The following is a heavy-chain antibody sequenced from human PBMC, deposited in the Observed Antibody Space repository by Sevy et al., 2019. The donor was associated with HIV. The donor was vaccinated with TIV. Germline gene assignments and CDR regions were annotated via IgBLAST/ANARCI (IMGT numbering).Heavy chain of an antibody. CDR1: GGSISSYF. D-gene: IGHD1-1*01. CDR3: WRDATTRQRVFDY. Sequence: SETLSLTCSVSGGSISSYFWTWVRQSPGKGLEWIGNIYFTGNTDYSPSLKSRVTLSLDTSKNQFSLTLKSGTGADTAIEFCWRDATTRQRVFDYWGQGTLVTVSS. CDR2: IYFTGNT. V-gene: IGHV4-59*01. J-gene: IGHJ4*02.